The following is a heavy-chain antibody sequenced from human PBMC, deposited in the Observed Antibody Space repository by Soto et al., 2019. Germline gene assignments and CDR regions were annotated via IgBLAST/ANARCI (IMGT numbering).Heavy chain of an antibody. J-gene: IGHJ4*02. D-gene: IGHD2-15*01. Sequence: EVQLVESGGGLVKPGGSLRLSCAASGFTFSSYSMNWVRQAPGKGLEWVSSISSSSSYIYYADSVKGRFTISRDNAKNSLCLQMNSLRAEDTAVYYCARDRVVAASSCFDYWGQGTLVTVSS. CDR2: ISSSSSYI. V-gene: IGHV3-21*01. CDR1: GFTFSSYS. CDR3: ARDRVVAASSCFDY.